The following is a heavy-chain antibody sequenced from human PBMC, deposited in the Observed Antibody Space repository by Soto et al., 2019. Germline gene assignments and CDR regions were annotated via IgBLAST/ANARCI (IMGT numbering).Heavy chain of an antibody. V-gene: IGHV1-3*01. CDR1: GYTFTSYA. J-gene: IGHJ5*02. D-gene: IGHD3-9*01. CDR3: ARGEERYFDWPPLDWFDP. CDR2: INAGNGNT. Sequence: QVQLVQSGAEVKKPGASVKVSCKASGYTFTSYAMHWVRQAPGQRLEWMGWINAGNGNTNYAQKLQGRVTMTTDTSTSTAYMELRSLRSDDTAVYYCARGEERYFDWPPLDWFDPWGQGTLVTVSS.